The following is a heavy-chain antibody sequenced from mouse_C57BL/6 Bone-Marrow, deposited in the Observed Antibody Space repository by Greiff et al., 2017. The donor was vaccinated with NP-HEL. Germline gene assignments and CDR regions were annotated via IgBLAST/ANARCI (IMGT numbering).Heavy chain of an antibody. CDR1: GYAFTNYL. Sequence: VQLQQSGAELVRPGTSVKVSCKASGYAFTNYLIEWVKQRPGQGLEWIGVINPGSGGPTYNETFKGKATLTAAKSSSTAYVQLSSLTSEDSADEFCERVEGYYDYDWFAYWGQGTLVTVSA. CDR2: INPGSGGP. J-gene: IGHJ3*01. V-gene: IGHV1-54*01. CDR3: ERVEGYYDYDWFAY. D-gene: IGHD2-4*01.